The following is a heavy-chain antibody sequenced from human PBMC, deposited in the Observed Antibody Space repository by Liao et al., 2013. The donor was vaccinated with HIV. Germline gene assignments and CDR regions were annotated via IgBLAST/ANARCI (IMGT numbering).Heavy chain of an antibody. V-gene: IGHV4-61*02. CDR2: IYSSGTT. D-gene: IGHD2-2*01. Sequence: QVQLQESGPGLVKPSQTLSLTCSVSGGPISTGGYFWSWIRQPAGKGLEWIGRIYSSGTTDYNPSLKGRVTISLDTSKNQFSLQLTTVTAADTAVYYCARWGMVPVDAFDIWGQGTMVTVSS. J-gene: IGHJ3*02. CDR3: ARWGMVPVDAFDI. CDR1: GGPISTGGYF.